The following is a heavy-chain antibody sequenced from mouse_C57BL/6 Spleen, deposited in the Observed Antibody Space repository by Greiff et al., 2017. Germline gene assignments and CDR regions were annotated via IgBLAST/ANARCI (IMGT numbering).Heavy chain of an antibody. D-gene: IGHD1-1*01. Sequence: VQLQQSGAELVRPGTSVKVSCTASGYAFTNYLIEWVKQRPGQGLEWIGVINPGSGGTNYKEKFKGKATLTADKSSSTAYMQLSSLTSEDSAVYVSAGDYGSSYGWFAYWGQGTLVTVSA. CDR1: GYAFTNYL. V-gene: IGHV1-54*01. CDR3: AGDYGSSYGWFAY. CDR2: INPGSGGT. J-gene: IGHJ3*01.